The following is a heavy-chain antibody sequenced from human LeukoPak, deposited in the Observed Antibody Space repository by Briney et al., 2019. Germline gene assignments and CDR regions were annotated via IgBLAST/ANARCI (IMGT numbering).Heavy chain of an antibody. CDR2: IKSDGSET. V-gene: IGHV3-7*05. CDR1: GFTLSTYW. D-gene: IGHD3-9*01. CDR3: AKDYDWLFGFYFDY. Sequence: GGSLRLSCAASGFTLSTYWMTWVRQAPRKGLEWAAAIKSDGSETYYLDSVKGRFTISRDNSKNTLYLQMNSLRAEDTAVYYCAKDYDWLFGFYFDYWGQGTLVTVSS. J-gene: IGHJ4*02.